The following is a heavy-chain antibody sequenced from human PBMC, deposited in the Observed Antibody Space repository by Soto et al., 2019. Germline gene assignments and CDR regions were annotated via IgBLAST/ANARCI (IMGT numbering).Heavy chain of an antibody. D-gene: IGHD3-16*01. CDR1: GFTFSSFA. V-gene: IGHV3-30*04. Sequence: QEILVESGGGVVQSGTSLRLSCAASGFTFSSFAMHWVRQAPGKGLEWVSVISFNGLSQFYADSVRGRVTVSRENSKNTLYLQPDSLRSDDTAVYSCARGGSGLRGAFDVWGQGTEVSVS. CDR2: ISFNGLSQ. CDR3: ARGGSGLRGAFDV. J-gene: IGHJ3*01.